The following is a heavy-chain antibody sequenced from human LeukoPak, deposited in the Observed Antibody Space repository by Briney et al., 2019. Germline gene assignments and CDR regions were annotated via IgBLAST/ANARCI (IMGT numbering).Heavy chain of an antibody. CDR3: ARSVYYGDYFTDAFDT. V-gene: IGHV3-30*04. Sequence: GGSLRLSCAASGFTFSSYTMYWVRQAPGKGLEWVAVISYDGSNKYYADSVKGRFTISRDNSKNTLYLQMNSLRAEDMAVYYCARSVYYGDYFTDAFDTWGQGTMVTVSS. CDR1: GFTFSSYT. J-gene: IGHJ3*02. CDR2: ISYDGSNK. D-gene: IGHD4-17*01.